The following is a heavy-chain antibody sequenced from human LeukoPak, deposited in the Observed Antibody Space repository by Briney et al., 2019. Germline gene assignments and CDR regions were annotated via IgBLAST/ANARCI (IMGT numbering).Heavy chain of an antibody. CDR1: GYTFTGYY. CDR3: ARASLSMVRGVISYFDY. CDR2: INPNSGGT. Sequence: GASVKVSCKASGYTFTGYYMHWVRQAPGQGLEWMGWINPNSGGTNYAQKFQGRVTMTRDTSISTAYMELSRLRSDDTAVYYCARASLSMVRGVISYFDYWGQGTLVTVSS. D-gene: IGHD3-10*01. J-gene: IGHJ4*02. V-gene: IGHV1-2*02.